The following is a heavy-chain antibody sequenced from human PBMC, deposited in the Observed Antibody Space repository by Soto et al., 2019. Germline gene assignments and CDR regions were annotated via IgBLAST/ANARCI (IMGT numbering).Heavy chain of an antibody. D-gene: IGHD2-8*02. CDR3: ATLKQAPGGMDN. V-gene: IGHV1-2*06. Sequence: QVQLVQSGAEVKKPGASVKVSCKASGYTFTAFYIYWVRQAPGQGLEWVGRINPKSGDTNYAQKFQGRVTMTRDTSISTAYMEVSSLSSDDTAFYYCATLKQAPGGMDNWGQGTLVTVSS. J-gene: IGHJ4*02. CDR1: GYTFTAFY. CDR2: INPKSGDT.